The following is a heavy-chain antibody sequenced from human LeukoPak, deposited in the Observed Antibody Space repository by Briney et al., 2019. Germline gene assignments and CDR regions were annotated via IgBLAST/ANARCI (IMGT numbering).Heavy chain of an antibody. Sequence: ASVKVSCKASGGTFSSYAISWVRQAPGQGLEWMGGIIPIFDTANYAQKFQGRVTITADESTSTAYMELSSLRSEDTAVYYCVYGSGSYYSLVDYYYGMDVWGQGTTVTVSS. D-gene: IGHD3-10*01. CDR1: GGTFSSYA. J-gene: IGHJ6*02. V-gene: IGHV1-69*13. CDR2: IIPIFDTA. CDR3: VYGSGSYYSLVDYYYGMDV.